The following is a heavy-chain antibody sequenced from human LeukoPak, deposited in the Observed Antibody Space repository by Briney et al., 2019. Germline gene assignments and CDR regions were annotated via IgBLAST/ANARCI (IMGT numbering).Heavy chain of an antibody. V-gene: IGHV3-66*01. CDR1: GFNVNND. J-gene: IGHJ5*02. CDR2: IYSGGNT. CDR3: AGGPYCSGGSCYSYNWFDP. Sequence: GGSLRLSCAAAGFNVNNDLTWVRQAPGKGLERVSFIYSGGNTDYADSVKGRFIISRDISKNTLNLQMNNLRVDDTAVYYCAGGPYCSGGSCYSYNWFDPWGQGTLVTVSS. D-gene: IGHD2-15*01.